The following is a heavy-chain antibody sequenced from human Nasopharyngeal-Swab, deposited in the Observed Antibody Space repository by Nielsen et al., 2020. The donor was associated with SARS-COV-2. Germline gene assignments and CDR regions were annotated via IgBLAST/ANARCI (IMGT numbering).Heavy chain of an antibody. D-gene: IGHD3-10*01. Sequence: GGSLRLSCAVSGFPFSSYGMHWVRQAPGKGLEWVAVISFDGSQKYYVDSVQGRFTISRENSKNTLYMQMNSLRPEGTAVYYCAKNVADDSGTMWYYYCGMDVWGQGTTVTVSS. CDR1: GFPFSSYG. CDR3: AKNVADDSGTMWYYYCGMDV. V-gene: IGHV3-30*18. J-gene: IGHJ6*02. CDR2: ISFDGSQK.